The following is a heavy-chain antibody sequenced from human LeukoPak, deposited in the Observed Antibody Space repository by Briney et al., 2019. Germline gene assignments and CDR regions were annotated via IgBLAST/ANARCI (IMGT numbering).Heavy chain of an antibody. CDR2: INHSGST. J-gene: IGHJ3*02. D-gene: IGHD1-26*01. CDR3: ARWDPDAFDI. Sequence: PSETLSLTCAVYGGSFSGYYWSWIRQPPGKGLEWIGEINHSGSTNYNPSLKSRVTISVDTSKNQFSLKLSSVTAADTAVYYCARWDPDAFDIWGQGTMVTVSS. V-gene: IGHV4-34*01. CDR1: GGSFSGYY.